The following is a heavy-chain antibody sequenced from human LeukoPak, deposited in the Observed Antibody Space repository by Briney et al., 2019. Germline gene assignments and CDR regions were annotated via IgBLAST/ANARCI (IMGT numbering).Heavy chain of an antibody. CDR2: ISGSGGST. V-gene: IGHV3-23*01. Sequence: GSLRLSCAASGFTFSSYAMSWVRQAPGKGLEWVSAISGSGGSTYYADSVKGRFTISRDNSKNTLYLQMNSLRAEDTAVYYCAKDSGSYYDSSGPKFDYWGQGTLVTVSS. CDR3: AKDSGSYYDSSGPKFDY. D-gene: IGHD3-22*01. J-gene: IGHJ4*02. CDR1: GFTFSSYA.